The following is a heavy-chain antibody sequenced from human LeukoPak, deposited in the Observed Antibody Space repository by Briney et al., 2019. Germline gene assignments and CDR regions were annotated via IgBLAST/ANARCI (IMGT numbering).Heavy chain of an antibody. D-gene: IGHD4-23*01. CDR3: ARDLLNEGNHLDY. Sequence: SETLSLTCTVSGGSIRSSYYYWGWIRQPPGKGLEWIGSIYDSGSTYYNPSLKSRVTISVDTSKNQFSLKLSSVTAAGTAVYYCARDLLNEGNHLDYWGQGTLVTVSS. J-gene: IGHJ4*02. V-gene: IGHV4-39*02. CDR2: IYDSGST. CDR1: GGSIRSSYYY.